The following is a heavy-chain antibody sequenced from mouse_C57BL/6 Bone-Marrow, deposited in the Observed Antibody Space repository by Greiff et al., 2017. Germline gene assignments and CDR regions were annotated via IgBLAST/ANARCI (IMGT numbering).Heavy chain of an antibody. J-gene: IGHJ1*03. Sequence: QVQLQQPGAELVKPGASVKMSCKASGYTFTSYWITWVKQRPGQGLEWLGDISPGSGSTNYNEKLQSKATLTVDTSSSTAYMQLSSLTSEDSAVYYCAIPYDSNYWYFDVWGTGTTVTVSS. CDR2: ISPGSGST. V-gene: IGHV1-55*01. CDR3: AIPYDSNYWYFDV. CDR1: GYTFTSYW. D-gene: IGHD2-5*01.